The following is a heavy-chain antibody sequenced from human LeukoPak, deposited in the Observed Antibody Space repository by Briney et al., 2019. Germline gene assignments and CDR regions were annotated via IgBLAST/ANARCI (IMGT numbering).Heavy chain of an antibody. J-gene: IGHJ5*02. CDR1: GYTFTSYA. CDR2: INAGNGNT. Sequence: ASVTVSCTASGYTFTSYAIHWVRQAPGQRLEWMGWINAGNGNTKYSQKFQGRVTITRDTSASTVYMEQSSLRSEDTAVYYCAREMPRYSTSRNWFDPWGQGTLVTVSS. CDR3: AREMPRYSTSRNWFDP. D-gene: IGHD2-2*01. V-gene: IGHV1-3*01.